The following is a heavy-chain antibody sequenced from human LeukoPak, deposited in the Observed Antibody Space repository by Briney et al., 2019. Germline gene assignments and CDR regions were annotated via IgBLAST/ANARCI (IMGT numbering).Heavy chain of an antibody. J-gene: IGHJ5*02. CDR2: VNPNSGGT. D-gene: IGHD3-10*01. Sequence: ASVKVSCKASGYTFTGYYMHWVRQAPGQGLEWMGWVNPNSGGTNYAQKFQGRVTMTRDTSISTAYMELSRLRSDDTAVYYCARDRELYNWFDPWGQGTLVTVSS. CDR3: ARDRELYNWFDP. V-gene: IGHV1-2*02. CDR1: GYTFTGYY.